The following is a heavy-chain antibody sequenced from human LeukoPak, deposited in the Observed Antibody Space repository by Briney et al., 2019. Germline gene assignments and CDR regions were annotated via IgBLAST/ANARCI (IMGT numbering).Heavy chain of an antibody. CDR2: IWYDGSNK. CDR1: GFTFSSYG. V-gene: IGHV3-33*01. Sequence: PGRSLRLSCAASGFTFSSYGMHWVRQAPGKGLEWVAVIWYDGSNKYYPDSVKGRFTISRDNSKNTLYLQMNSLRAEDTAVYYCARDSIPGYDSSGYMVAFDLWGQGTMVTVSS. J-gene: IGHJ3*01. D-gene: IGHD3-22*01. CDR3: ARDSIPGYDSSGYMVAFDL.